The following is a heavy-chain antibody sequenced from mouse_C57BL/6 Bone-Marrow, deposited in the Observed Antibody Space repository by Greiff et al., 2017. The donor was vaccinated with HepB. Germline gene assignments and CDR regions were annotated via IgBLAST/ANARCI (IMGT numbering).Heavy chain of an antibody. Sequence: QVQLQQPGAELVKPGASVKLSCKASGYTFTSYWMHWVKQRPGQGLEWIGMIHPNSGSTNYNEKFKSKATLTVDKSSSTAYMQLSSLTSEDSAVYYCARSEVDGNYLFAYWGQGTLVTVSA. J-gene: IGHJ3*01. CDR2: IHPNSGST. CDR1: GYTFTSYW. D-gene: IGHD2-1*01. V-gene: IGHV1-64*01. CDR3: ARSEVDGNYLFAY.